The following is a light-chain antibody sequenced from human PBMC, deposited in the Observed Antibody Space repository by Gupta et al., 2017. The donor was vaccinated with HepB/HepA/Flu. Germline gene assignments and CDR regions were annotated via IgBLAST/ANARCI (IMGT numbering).Light chain of an antibody. CDR2: DAS. V-gene: IGKV3-20*01. J-gene: IGKJ5*01. Sequence: EIVLTQSPGTLSLSPGERVTLSCRASQTVGRDYLAWFQHKPGQSPRLLIYDASSRATGIPDRFSGSGSGTDFTLTISRLEPEDFTVYYCHQYAYSPLTFGQGTRLDIK. CDR1: QTVGRDY. CDR3: HQYAYSPLT.